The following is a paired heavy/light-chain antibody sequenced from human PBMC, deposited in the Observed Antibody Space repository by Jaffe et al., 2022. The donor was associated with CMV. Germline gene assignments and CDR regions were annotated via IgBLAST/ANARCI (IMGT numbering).Light chain of an antibody. CDR3: QQYNNWRT. V-gene: IGKV3-15*01. J-gene: IGKJ2*01. CDR1: QSVNTK. Sequence: EVVMTQSPASLSVSPGERATLSCRASQSVNTKLAWYQLKPGQPPRLLIYAASTRATGIPARFSGSGSGTEFTLTISSLQSEDFAVYYCQQYNNWRTFGQGTKLEIK. CDR2: AAS.
Heavy chain of an antibody. Sequence: EVQLVESGGGLVQPGRSLRVSCTTSGFSFGDYALSWVRQAPGKGLEWVGFIRRQAYGGTTEYAASFRGRFTISRDDSKSIAYLQMDSLKTEDTAVYYCTRDTISSYMAGATAFDYWGQGTLVTVSS. J-gene: IGHJ4*02. V-gene: IGHV3-49*04. CDR3: TRDTISSYMAGATAFDY. CDR2: IRRQAYGGTT. D-gene: IGHD1-26*01. CDR1: GFSFGDYA.